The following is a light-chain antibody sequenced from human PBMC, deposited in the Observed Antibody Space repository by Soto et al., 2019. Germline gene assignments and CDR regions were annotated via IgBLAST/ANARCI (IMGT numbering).Light chain of an antibody. V-gene: IGKV1-27*01. CDR2: AAS. Sequence: IQMTHSPSSLSASFGDIVTITFRASQDISDYLAWYQQKPGQVPKLLISAASTLQSGVPSRFRGSASGTDFTLTITGLQPDDFATYYCQNYNGPPWTFGQGTKVDIK. CDR1: QDISDY. CDR3: QNYNGPPWT. J-gene: IGKJ1*01.